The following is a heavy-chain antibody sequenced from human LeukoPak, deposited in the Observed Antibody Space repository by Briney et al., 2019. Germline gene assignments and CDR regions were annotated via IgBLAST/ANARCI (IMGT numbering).Heavy chain of an antibody. CDR2: IWYDGSNK. Sequence: PGRSLRLSCAASGFTFSSYGMHWVRQAPGKGLEWVAVIWYDGSNKYYADSVKGRFTISRDNSKNTLYLQMNSLRAEDTAVYYCARDLSSSAAGDYWGQGTLVTVSS. J-gene: IGHJ4*02. CDR1: GFTFSSYG. V-gene: IGHV3-33*01. CDR3: ARDLSSSAAGDY. D-gene: IGHD6-13*01.